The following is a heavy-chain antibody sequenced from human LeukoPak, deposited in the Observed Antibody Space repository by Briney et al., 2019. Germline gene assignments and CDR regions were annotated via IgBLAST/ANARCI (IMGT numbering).Heavy chain of an antibody. CDR3: ARDNDYGDYYYGMDV. CDR1: GFTVSSNY. CDR2: IYSGGST. Sequence: GGSLRLSCAASGFTVSSNYMSWVRQAPGKGLEWVSVIYSGGSTYYADSVKGRFTISRDNSKNTLYLQMNSLRAEDTAVYYCARDNDYGDYYYGMDVWGQGITVTVSS. V-gene: IGHV3-66*02. D-gene: IGHD4-17*01. J-gene: IGHJ6*02.